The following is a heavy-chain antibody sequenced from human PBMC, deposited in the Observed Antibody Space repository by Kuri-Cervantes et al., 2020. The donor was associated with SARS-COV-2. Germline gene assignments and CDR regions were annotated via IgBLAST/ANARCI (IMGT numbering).Heavy chain of an antibody. CDR1: GGSISSSSYY. CDR2: IYYSGST. J-gene: IGHJ3*02. V-gene: IGHV4-39*01. Sequence: SETLSLTCTVSGGSISSSSYYWGWIRQPPGKGLEWIGSIYYSGSTYYNPSLKSRVTISVDTSKNQFSLKLSSVTAADTAVYYCARQGRYYDILTGYPAPGAFDIWGQGTMVTVSS. CDR3: ARQGRYYDILTGYPAPGAFDI. D-gene: IGHD3-9*01.